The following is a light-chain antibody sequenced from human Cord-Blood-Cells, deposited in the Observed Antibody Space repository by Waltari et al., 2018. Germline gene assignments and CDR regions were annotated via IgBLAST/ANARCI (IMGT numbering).Light chain of an antibody. CDR2: GNS. J-gene: IGLJ3*02. Sequence: QSVLTQPPSVSGAPGQRVTISCTGSSSNIGAGYDVHWYQQLPGTAPKPLIYGNSHRPSGVPDRFSGSKSGTSASLAIPGLQAEDEADYYCQSYDSSLSGWVFGGGTKLTVL. V-gene: IGLV1-40*01. CDR1: SSNIGAGYD. CDR3: QSYDSSLSGWV.